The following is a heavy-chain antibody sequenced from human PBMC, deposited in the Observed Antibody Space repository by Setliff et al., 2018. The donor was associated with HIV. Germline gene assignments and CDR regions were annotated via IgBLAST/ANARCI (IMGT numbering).Heavy chain of an antibody. CDR2: IHHSGSA. Sequence: SETLSLTCAVSGYSISDGYYWGWIRQPPGKGPEWIGSIHHSGSAHFNPSLKSRVAMSVDTSKNQFSLRLTSVTAADTAIYYCAGVPTSSWYVTTQRTKEYFYHWGQGTLVTVSS. CDR3: AGVPTSSWYVTTQRTKEYFYH. V-gene: IGHV4-38-2*01. CDR1: GYSISDGYY. J-gene: IGHJ1*01. D-gene: IGHD6-13*01.